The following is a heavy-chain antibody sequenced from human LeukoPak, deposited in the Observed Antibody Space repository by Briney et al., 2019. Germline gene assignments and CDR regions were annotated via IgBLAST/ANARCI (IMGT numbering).Heavy chain of an antibody. D-gene: IGHD4-23*01. V-gene: IGHV3-30-3*01. J-gene: IGHJ4*02. CDR1: GFTFSSYT. Sequence: GGSLRLSCAASGFTFSSYTMHWVRQAPGKGLEWVTLMSSDGSNEYYADSVKGRFSISRDNAKNTLYLQMNSLRVEDTAVYYCARGRPHGNDYWGQGTLVTVSS. CDR3: ARGRPHGNDY. CDR2: MSSDGSNE.